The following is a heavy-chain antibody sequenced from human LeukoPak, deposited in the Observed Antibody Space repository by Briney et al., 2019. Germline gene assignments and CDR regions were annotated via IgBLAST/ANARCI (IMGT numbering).Heavy chain of an antibody. CDR1: GFTFSSYA. J-gene: IGHJ6*03. V-gene: IGHV3-30*04. CDR3: ARPVGYYYYYYMDV. Sequence: GGSLRLSCAASGFTFSSYAMHWVRQAPGKGLEWVAVISYDGSNKYYADSVKGRFTISRDNSKNTLYLQMNSLRAEDTAVYYCARPVGYYYYYYMDVWGKGTTVTVSS. CDR2: ISYDGSNK. D-gene: IGHD3-3*01.